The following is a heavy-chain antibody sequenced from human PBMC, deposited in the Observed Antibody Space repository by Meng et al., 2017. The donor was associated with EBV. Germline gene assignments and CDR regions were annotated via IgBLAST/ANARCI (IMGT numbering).Heavy chain of an antibody. CDR1: GGSFSGYY. D-gene: IGHD5-24*01. J-gene: IGHJ4*02. CDR2: INHSGST. Sequence: QVQPTQWGAGLLKPSATLFLPCAVYGGSFSGYYWGWIRQPPGKGLEWIGEINHSGSTNYNPSLKSRVTISVDTSKNQFSLKLSSVTAADTAVYYCARGRWLQPGSYFDYWGQGTLVTVSS. CDR3: ARGRWLQPGSYFDY. V-gene: IGHV4-34*01.